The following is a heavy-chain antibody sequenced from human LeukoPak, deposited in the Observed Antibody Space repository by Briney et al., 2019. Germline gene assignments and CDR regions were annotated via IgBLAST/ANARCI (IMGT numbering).Heavy chain of an antibody. D-gene: IGHD2-21*01. V-gene: IGHV4-59*08. CDR1: GGSIGAYH. J-gene: IGHJ3*01. Sequence: SETLSLTCTVSGGSIGAYHWSWIRQPPGKEMEYIGYISYSGNTDYNPSLRSRVTISLDTSMNLFSLRLTSVTAADTAKYYCARLRLRYSSDGSATSYEPFDVWGQGTVVTVSS. CDR3: ARLRLRYSSDGSATSYEPFDV. CDR2: ISYSGNT.